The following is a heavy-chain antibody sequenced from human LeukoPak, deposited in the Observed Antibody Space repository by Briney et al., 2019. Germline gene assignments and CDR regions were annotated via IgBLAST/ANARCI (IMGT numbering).Heavy chain of an antibody. CDR3: ARDEAAVAGRTWGYYYYYMDV. J-gene: IGHJ6*03. CDR1: GFTFDDYG. D-gene: IGHD6-19*01. V-gene: IGHV3-20*04. CDR2: INWNGGST. Sequence: GGSLRLSCAASGFTFDDYGMSWVRQAPGKGLEWVSGINWNGGSTGYADSVKGRFTISRDNAKNSLYLQMNSLRAEGTALYYCARDEAAVAGRTWGYYYYYMDVWGKGTTVTVSS.